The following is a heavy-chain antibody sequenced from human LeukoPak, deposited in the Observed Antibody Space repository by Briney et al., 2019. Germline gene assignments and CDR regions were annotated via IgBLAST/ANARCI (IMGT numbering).Heavy chain of an antibody. V-gene: IGHV1-69*13. D-gene: IGHD2-15*01. Sequence: VKVSCKASGGTFSSYAISWVRQAPGQGLDWVGGINPIFGTANYAQKFQGRVTITADESTSTAYMELSSLRSEDTAVYYCASAHQVVVAARVPYWFDPWGQGTLVTVSS. CDR2: INPIFGTA. J-gene: IGHJ5*02. CDR3: ASAHQVVVAARVPYWFDP. CDR1: GGTFSSYA.